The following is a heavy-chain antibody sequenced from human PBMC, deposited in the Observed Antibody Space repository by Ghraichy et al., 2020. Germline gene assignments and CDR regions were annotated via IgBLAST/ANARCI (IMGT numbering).Heavy chain of an antibody. CDR3: ARDSTPLRNIDAFDI. CDR1: GFTLSQYW. V-gene: IGHV3-7*01. CDR2: INRDGTKQ. D-gene: IGHD1/OR15-1a*01. J-gene: IGHJ3*02. Sequence: GGSLRLSCAASGFTLSQYWMTWVRQAPGKGLEWVANINRDGTKQNCVDSVEGRFTVSRDNAKNSVYLQMNSLGAEDTAVYYCARDSTPLRNIDAFDIWGQGTMITVSS.